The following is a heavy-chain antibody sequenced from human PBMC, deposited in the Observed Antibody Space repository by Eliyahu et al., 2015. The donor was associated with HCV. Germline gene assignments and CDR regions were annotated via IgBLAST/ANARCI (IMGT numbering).Heavy chain of an antibody. CDR1: GGSMSNNY. D-gene: IGHD3-10*01. Sequence: QVQLQESGPGLVKPSETLSLTCSVSGGSMSNNYWSWIRQPAGKGLEWVGRMYTTGSADYNPSLKSRVTVSVDTSNKRFSLKLGSVTAADTAVYYCARAVYGSGSYYWLDIWGQGTTVIISS. V-gene: IGHV4-4*07. CDR3: ARAVYGSGSYYWLDI. J-gene: IGHJ6*02. CDR2: MYTTGSA.